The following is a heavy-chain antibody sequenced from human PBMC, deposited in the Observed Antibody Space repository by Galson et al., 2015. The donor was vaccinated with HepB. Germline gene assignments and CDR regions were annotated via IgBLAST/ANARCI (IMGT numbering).Heavy chain of an antibody. CDR2: IDRDGTGT. CDR3: AIYCGSASCYSSVKDH. Sequence: SLRLSCAASSRFSFGNYWMYWVRQAPGKGLVWVSRIDRDGTGTSYADSVKGRFTISRDNAKNTVYLQMNSLRAEDTAVYYCAIYCGSASCYSSVKDHWGQGTLVTVSS. J-gene: IGHJ4*02. V-gene: IGHV3-74*01. CDR1: RFSFGNYW. D-gene: IGHD2-2*01.